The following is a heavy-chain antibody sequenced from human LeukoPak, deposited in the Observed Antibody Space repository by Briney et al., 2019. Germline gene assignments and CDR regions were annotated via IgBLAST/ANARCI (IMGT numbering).Heavy chain of an antibody. D-gene: IGHD4-17*01. V-gene: IGHV4-39*01. Sequence: SETLSLTCTVSGDSISSSSYYWSWIRQPPGKGLEWIGTIHYSGGTYHNPSLKSRVTLSVDTSKNQFSLKVASVTAADVATYYCARYSTVTRFDYWGQGTLVTVSS. CDR1: GDSISSSSYY. CDR3: ARYSTVTRFDY. CDR2: IHYSGGT. J-gene: IGHJ4*02.